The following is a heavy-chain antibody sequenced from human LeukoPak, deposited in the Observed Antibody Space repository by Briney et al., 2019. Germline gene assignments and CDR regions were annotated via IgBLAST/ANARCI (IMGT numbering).Heavy chain of an antibody. CDR2: IKQDGSEK. Sequence: GGSLRLSCAASGFTFSSYWMSWVRQAPGKGLEWVANIKQDGSEKYYVDSVKGRFTISRDNAKNSLYLQMNSLRAEDTAVYYCAREQLVYSSSWYYYYYGMNVWGQGTTVTVSS. D-gene: IGHD6-13*01. CDR1: GFTFSSYW. J-gene: IGHJ6*02. V-gene: IGHV3-7*01. CDR3: AREQLVYSSSWYYYYYGMNV.